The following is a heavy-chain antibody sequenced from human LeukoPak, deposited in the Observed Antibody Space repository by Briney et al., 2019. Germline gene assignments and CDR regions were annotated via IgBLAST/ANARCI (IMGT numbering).Heavy chain of an antibody. D-gene: IGHD6-13*01. V-gene: IGHV1-69*04. CDR2: IIPILGIA. CDR1: GGTFSSYA. Sequence: SVEVSCKASGGTFSSYAISWVRQAPGQGLEWMGRIIPILGIANYAQKFQGRVTITADKSTSTAYMELSSLRSEDTAVYYCATSSSWYSSYYYGMDVWGQGTTVTASS. J-gene: IGHJ6*02. CDR3: ATSSSWYSSYYYGMDV.